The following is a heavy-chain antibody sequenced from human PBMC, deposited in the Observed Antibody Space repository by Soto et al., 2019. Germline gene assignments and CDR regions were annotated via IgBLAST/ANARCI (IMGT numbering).Heavy chain of an antibody. J-gene: IGHJ4*02. CDR3: AGKEYSSSLARDYYFDY. CDR1: GGSISSYY. Sequence: PSXTLSLTCTVSGGSISSYYWSCIQQPPFKGLERIGYIYYSGSTNYNPSLKSRVTISVDTSKNQFSLKLSSVTAADTAVYYCAGKEYSSSLARDYYFDYWGQGTLVTVSS. D-gene: IGHD6-6*01. CDR2: IYYSGST. V-gene: IGHV4-59*01.